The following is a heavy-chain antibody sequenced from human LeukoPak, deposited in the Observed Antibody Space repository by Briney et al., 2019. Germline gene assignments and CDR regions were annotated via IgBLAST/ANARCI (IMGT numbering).Heavy chain of an antibody. Sequence: PGGSLRLSCAASGFTFSSYEMNWVRQAPGKGLEWVSAISGSGGSTYYADSVKGRFTISRDNSKNTLYLQMNSLRAEDTAVYYCAKQELWLNMLGYWGQGTLVTVSS. V-gene: IGHV3-23*01. CDR3: AKQELWLNMLGY. D-gene: IGHD5-18*01. J-gene: IGHJ4*02. CDR2: ISGSGGST. CDR1: GFTFSSYE.